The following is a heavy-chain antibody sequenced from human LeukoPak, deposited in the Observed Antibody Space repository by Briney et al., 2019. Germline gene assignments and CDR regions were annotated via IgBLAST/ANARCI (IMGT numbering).Heavy chain of an antibody. CDR3: ARGRRGYSSSWYGNDY. CDR2: IYYSGST. V-gene: IGHV4-59*01. J-gene: IGHJ4*02. CDR1: GGSNSSYY. Sequence: SETLSLTCTVSGGSNSSYYWSWIRQPPGKGLEWIGYIYYSGSTNYNPSLKSRVTISVDTSKNQFSLKLSSVTAADTAVYYCARGRRGYSSSWYGNDYWGQGTLVTVSS. D-gene: IGHD6-13*01.